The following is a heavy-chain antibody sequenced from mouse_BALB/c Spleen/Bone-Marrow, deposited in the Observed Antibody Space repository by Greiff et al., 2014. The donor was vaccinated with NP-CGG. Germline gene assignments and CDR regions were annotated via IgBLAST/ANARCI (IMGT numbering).Heavy chain of an antibody. CDR3: ARLRDGYSPFAY. CDR1: GFTFSSYA. Sequence: EVQLQESGGGLVKPGGSLKLSCAASGFTFSSYAMSWVRQTPEKRLEWVATISSGGSSIYYPDSVKGRFTISRDNAKNTLFLQMSSLRSEDTAMYNCARLRDGYSPFAYWRQGTLVTVSA. D-gene: IGHD2-3*01. J-gene: IGHJ3*01. V-gene: IGHV5-9-3*01. CDR2: ISSGGSSI.